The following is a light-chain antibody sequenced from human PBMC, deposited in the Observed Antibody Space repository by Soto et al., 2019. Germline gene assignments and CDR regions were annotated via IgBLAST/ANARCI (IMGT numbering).Light chain of an antibody. CDR2: AAS. V-gene: IGKV1-27*01. CDR1: QGIRNF. CDR3: QKYSSVPV. Sequence: DIQMTQSPTSLSASVGDRVTITCRASQGIRNFVAWYQQKPGQAPKLLLYAASTLQSGVPSRFSGSGSGTDFTLTINSLQPEDVPTYTCQKYSSVPVFGPGTKVEIK. J-gene: IGKJ3*01.